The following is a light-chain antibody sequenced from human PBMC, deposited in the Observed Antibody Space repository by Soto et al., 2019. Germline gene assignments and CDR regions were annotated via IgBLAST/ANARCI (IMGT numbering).Light chain of an antibody. CDR3: CSYARANTWV. CDR1: AGVVGNNNF. Sequence: QSALAQPASVSGSPGQSITFSGTGTAGVVGNNNFVSWYHQHPAKAPKLLIYEVSKWPSGVSNRFSGSKSGNTASLTISGLQAEDEADYYCCSYARANTWVFGGGTKLTVL. CDR2: EVS. V-gene: IGLV2-23*02. J-gene: IGLJ3*02.